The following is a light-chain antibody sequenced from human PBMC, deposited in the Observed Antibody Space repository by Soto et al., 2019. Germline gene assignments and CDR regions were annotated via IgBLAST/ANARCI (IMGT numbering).Light chain of an antibody. J-gene: IGKJ1*01. CDR1: QSIAKS. CDR3: QQSCSIPRT. V-gene: IGKV1-39*01. Sequence: DIQMTQSPSSLSASVGDRVTITCRASQSIAKSLNWYQQKPGKAPKLLIHSASTLQSGVPSRFSGGGTGTDFTLTIDSLQPEDFATYYCQQSCSIPRTFGQGTKVEIK. CDR2: SAS.